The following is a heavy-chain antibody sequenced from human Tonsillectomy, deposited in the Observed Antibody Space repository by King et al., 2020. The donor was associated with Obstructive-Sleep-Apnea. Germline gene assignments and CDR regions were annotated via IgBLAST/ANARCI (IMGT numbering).Heavy chain of an antibody. CDR1: GFTFSSYA. J-gene: IGHJ4*02. V-gene: IGHV3-23*04. CDR2: ISGSGGST. D-gene: IGHD1-26*01. Sequence: EVQLVESGGGLVQPGGSLRLSCAASGFTFSSYAMSWVRQAPGKGLEWVSAISGSGGSTYYADSVKGRFTISRDNSKNTLYLQMNSLRAEDTAVYYCAKAVLVGATTTNYLDYWGQGTLVTVSS. CDR3: AKAVLVGATTTNYLDY.